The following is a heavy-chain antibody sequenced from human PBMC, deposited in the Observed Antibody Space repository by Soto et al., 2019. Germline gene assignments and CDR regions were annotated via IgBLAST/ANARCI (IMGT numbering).Heavy chain of an antibody. Sequence: ASVKVSCKASGYSFTGYYMHWVRQAPGQGLEWMGWINLNNGVTLYAEKFQGRVTMTRDTSISTAYMELTRLRSDDTATYYCAHRRHSGDWNGGYFDYWGQGTLVTVSS. CDR3: AHRRHSGDWNGGYFDY. J-gene: IGHJ4*02. D-gene: IGHD2-21*02. CDR1: GYSFTGYY. CDR2: INLNNGVT. V-gene: IGHV1-2*02.